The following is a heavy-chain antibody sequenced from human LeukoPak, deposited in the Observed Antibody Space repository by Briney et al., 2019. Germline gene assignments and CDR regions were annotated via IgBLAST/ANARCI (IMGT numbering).Heavy chain of an antibody. J-gene: IGHJ4*02. Sequence: SETLSLTCTVSGGSISSYYWSWIRQPPGKGLEWIGDIYYSGSTNYNPSLKSRVTISVDTSKNQFSLKLSSVTAADTAVYYCARAPNNYYGSGSYYSPFDYWGQGTLVTVSS. V-gene: IGHV4-59*01. D-gene: IGHD3-10*01. CDR2: IYYSGST. CDR1: GGSISSYY. CDR3: ARAPNNYYGSGSYYSPFDY.